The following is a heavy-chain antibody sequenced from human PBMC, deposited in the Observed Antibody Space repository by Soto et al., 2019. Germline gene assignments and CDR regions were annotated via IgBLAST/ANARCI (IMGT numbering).Heavy chain of an antibody. Sequence: GGSLRLSCAASGFTFSSYSMNWVRQAPGKGLEWVSYISSSSSTIYYADSVNVRFTISRDNAKNSLYLQMNSLIDEDTAVYYCASQNWDWYFDLWGRGTLVTVSS. J-gene: IGHJ2*01. CDR3: ASQNWDWYFDL. V-gene: IGHV3-48*02. D-gene: IGHD7-27*01. CDR1: GFTFSSYS. CDR2: ISSSSSTI.